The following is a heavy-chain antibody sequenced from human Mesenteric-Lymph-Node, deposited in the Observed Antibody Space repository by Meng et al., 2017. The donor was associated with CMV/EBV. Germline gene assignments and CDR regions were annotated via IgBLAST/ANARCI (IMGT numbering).Heavy chain of an antibody. CDR3: ASFRTVTRRYNGMDV. CDR1: GFTFSSYS. V-gene: IGHV3-72*01. Sequence: GESLKISCAASGFTFSSYSMNWVRQAPGKGLEWVGRIRNKGQSNIANYGASVKGRFTISRDDSKNSLYLQMNSLRAEDTAVYYCASFRTVTRRYNGMDVWGQGTTVTVSS. J-gene: IGHJ6*02. CDR2: IRNKGQSNIA. D-gene: IGHD4-17*01.